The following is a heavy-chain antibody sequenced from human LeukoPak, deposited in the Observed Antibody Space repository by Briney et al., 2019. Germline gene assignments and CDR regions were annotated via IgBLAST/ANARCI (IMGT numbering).Heavy chain of an antibody. CDR2: ISSSSSYI. CDR3: ASSAGYGMDV. CDR1: GFTISSYS. V-gene: IGHV3-21*01. J-gene: IGHJ6*02. Sequence: PGRSLRLSCAASGFTISSYSMNWVRQAPGKGLEWVSSISSSSSYIYYADSVKGRFTISRDNAKNSLYLQMNSLRAEDTAVYYCASSAGYGMDVWGQGTTVTVSS.